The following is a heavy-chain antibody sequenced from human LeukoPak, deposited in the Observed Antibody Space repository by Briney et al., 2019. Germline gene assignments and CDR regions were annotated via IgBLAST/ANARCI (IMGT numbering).Heavy chain of an antibody. V-gene: IGHV3-23*01. CDR2: IPGSGGNT. J-gene: IGHJ4*02. CDR1: GFTFINYA. CDR3: ARWGDYDVLTGYYVSDY. D-gene: IGHD3-9*01. Sequence: PGGSLRLSCAASGFTFINYAMSWVRQAPGKGLEWVSAIPGSGGNTYYADSVKGRFTISRDNSKNTVFLQMNSLRAEDTAVYYCARWGDYDVLTGYYVSDYWGQGTLVTVSS.